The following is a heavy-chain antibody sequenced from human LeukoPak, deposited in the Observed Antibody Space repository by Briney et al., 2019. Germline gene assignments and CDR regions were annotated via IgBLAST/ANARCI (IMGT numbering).Heavy chain of an antibody. J-gene: IGHJ4*02. V-gene: IGHV3-7*04. CDR1: AFAFRSNW. CDR2: IKEDGSET. CDR3: AWDLHPRYYLPDY. D-gene: IGHD1-26*01. Sequence: GGSLRLSCVASAFAFRSNWMRWVRQAPGKGLEWVASIKEDGSETYYVDSVRGRFTISRDNAKNSLYLQMNSLRAEDTAVYYFAWDLHPRYYLPDYWGQGTLVTVSS.